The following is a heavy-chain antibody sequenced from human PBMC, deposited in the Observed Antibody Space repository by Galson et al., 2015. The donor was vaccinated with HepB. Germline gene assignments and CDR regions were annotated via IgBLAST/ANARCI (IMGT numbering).Heavy chain of an antibody. V-gene: IGHV1-69*10. CDR2: IIPILGIA. CDR3: ASPIDYQIN. J-gene: IGHJ4*02. Sequence: SVKVSCKASGGTFSSYAISWVRQAPGQGLEWMGGIIPILGIANYAQKFQGRVTITADKSTSTAYMGLSSLRSEDTAVYYCASPIDYQINWGQGTLVTVSS. CDR1: GGTFSSYA. D-gene: IGHD4-11*01.